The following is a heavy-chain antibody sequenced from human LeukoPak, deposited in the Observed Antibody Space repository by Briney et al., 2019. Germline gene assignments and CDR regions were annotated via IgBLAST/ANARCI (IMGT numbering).Heavy chain of an antibody. D-gene: IGHD4-17*01. CDR2: ISSSSSYI. J-gene: IGHJ4*02. CDR1: GFTFNTYT. CDR3: ARAFEGDYEVDY. Sequence: GGSLRLSCAASGFTFNTYTMNWVRQAPGKGLEWVSSISSSSSYIYYADSVKGRFTISRDNAKNSLYLQMNSLRAEDTAVYYCARAFEGDYEVDYWGQGTLVTVSS. V-gene: IGHV3-21*01.